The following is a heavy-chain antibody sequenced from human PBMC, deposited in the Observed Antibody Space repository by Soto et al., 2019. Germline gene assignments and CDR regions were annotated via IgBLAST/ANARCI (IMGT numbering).Heavy chain of an antibody. Sequence: SETLSLTCTVSGGSISSSSYYWGWIRQPPGKGLEWIGYIYYSGSTNYNPSLKSRVTISVDTSKNQFSLKLSSVTAADTAVYYCAREMYYYGSGSYSNWGQGTLVTVSS. CDR2: IYYSGST. D-gene: IGHD3-10*01. V-gene: IGHV4-61*01. CDR1: GGSISSSSYY. J-gene: IGHJ4*02. CDR3: AREMYYYGSGSYSN.